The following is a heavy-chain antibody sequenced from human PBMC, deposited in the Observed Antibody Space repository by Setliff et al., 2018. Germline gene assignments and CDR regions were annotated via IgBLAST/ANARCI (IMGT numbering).Heavy chain of an antibody. J-gene: IGHJ4*02. V-gene: IGHV3-30*02. Sequence: GGSLRLSCAASGFTFSSFWMSWVRQTPGKGLEWVAFVRNDGSKTYYGDSVKGRFTISRDNSKKTLDLQMNSLRPEDTAVYYCAKGDTPMSPFLISGWGPGTLVTVSS. CDR3: AKGDTPMSPFLISG. CDR1: GFTFSSFW. CDR2: VRNDGSKT. D-gene: IGHD5-18*01.